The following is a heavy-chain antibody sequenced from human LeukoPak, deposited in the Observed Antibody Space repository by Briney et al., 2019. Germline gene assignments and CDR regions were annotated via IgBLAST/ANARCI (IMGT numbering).Heavy chain of an antibody. CDR2: IYYSGST. CDR3: ARLEGRGYCSGGSCPLFDY. CDR1: GVSIGSYY. D-gene: IGHD2-15*01. V-gene: IGHV4-59*08. J-gene: IGHJ4*02. Sequence: SETLSLTCTVSGVSIGSYYWSWIRQPPGKGLEWIGYIYYSGSTNYNPSLKSRVTISVDTSKNQFSLKLSSVTAADTAVYYCARLEGRGYCSGGSCPLFDYWGQGTLVTVSS.